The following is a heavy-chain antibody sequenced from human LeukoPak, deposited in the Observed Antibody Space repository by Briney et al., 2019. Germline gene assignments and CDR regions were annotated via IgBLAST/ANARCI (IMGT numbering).Heavy chain of an antibody. CDR2: IYYSGST. CDR1: GGSISSGGYY. CDR3: AREVFLSYYYDSAFDY. J-gene: IGHJ4*02. V-gene: IGHV4-31*03. Sequence: SETLSLTCTVSGGSISSGGYYWSRIRQHPGKGLEWIGYIYYSGSTYYNPSLKSRVTISVDTSKNQFPLKLSSVTAADTAVYYCAREVFLSYYYDSAFDYWGQGTLVTVSS. D-gene: IGHD3-22*01.